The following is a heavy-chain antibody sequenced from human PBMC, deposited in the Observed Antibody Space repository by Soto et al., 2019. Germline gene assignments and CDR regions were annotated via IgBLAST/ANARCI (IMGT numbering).Heavy chain of an antibody. V-gene: IGHV1-69*06. CDR2: IIPIFGTP. D-gene: IGHD3-10*01. Sequence: QVQLVQSGAEVKTPGSSVKVSCKASGGTFSNHAFSWVRQAPGQGLEWMGGIIPIFGTPNYAQKFQGRVTITADKSPSTTYMELNSLTSEEPAVYYCARDLEFRDGNISHLDYWGQGTLVTVSS. CDR3: ARDLEFRDGNISHLDY. CDR1: GGTFSNHA. J-gene: IGHJ4*02.